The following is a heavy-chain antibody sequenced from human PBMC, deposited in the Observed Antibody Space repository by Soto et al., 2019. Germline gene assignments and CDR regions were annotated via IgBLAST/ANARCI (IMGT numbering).Heavy chain of an antibody. Sequence: SETLSLTCAVYGGSFSGYYWTWIRQPPGKGLEWIGEINHSGTTNYKPSLRSRVTISVDTSKDQLSLKVSSVTAADTAVYYCARRAPEGFDPWGQGTLVTVSS. J-gene: IGHJ5*02. CDR3: ARRAPEGFDP. V-gene: IGHV4-34*01. CDR1: GGSFSGYY. CDR2: INHSGTT.